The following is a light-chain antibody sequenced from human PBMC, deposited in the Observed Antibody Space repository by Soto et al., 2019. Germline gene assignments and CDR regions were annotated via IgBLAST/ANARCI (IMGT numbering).Light chain of an antibody. V-gene: IGKV1-39*01. CDR1: QSVSTW. Sequence: DIQMTQSPSTLSASVGDRFTITCRASQSVSTWLAWYQQKQGRAPRLLIYSTSTLQSGVPSKFSGSASGTDFTLTISSLQPEDFATYYCQQSYSTPWTFGQGTMVDIK. CDR2: STS. CDR3: QQSYSTPWT. J-gene: IGKJ1*01.